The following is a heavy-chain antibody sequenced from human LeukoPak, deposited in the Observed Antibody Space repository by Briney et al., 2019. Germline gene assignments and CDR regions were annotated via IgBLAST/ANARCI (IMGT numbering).Heavy chain of an antibody. Sequence: GGSLRLSCAASGFTFSSYAMSWVRQAPGKGLEWVAVIWYDGSNKYYADSVKGRFTISRDNSKNTLYLQMNSLRAEDTAVNYCARTYYDSSGYFDYWGQGTLVTVSS. D-gene: IGHD3-22*01. CDR1: GFTFSSYA. CDR3: ARTYYDSSGYFDY. V-gene: IGHV3-33*08. CDR2: IWYDGSNK. J-gene: IGHJ4*02.